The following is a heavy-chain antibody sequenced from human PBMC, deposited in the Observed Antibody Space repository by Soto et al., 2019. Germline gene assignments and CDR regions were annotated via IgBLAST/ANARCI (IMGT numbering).Heavy chain of an antibody. CDR1: GGSISSSSYY. CDR3: ARQVVLMVYAIRTPYYFDY. Sequence: SETLSLTCTVSGGSISSSSYYWGWIRQPPGKGLEWIGSIYYSGSTYYNPSLKSRVTISVDASKNQFSLKLSSVTAADTAVYYCARQVVLMVYAIRTPYYFDYWGQGTLVTVSS. D-gene: IGHD2-8*01. CDR2: IYYSGST. V-gene: IGHV4-39*01. J-gene: IGHJ4*02.